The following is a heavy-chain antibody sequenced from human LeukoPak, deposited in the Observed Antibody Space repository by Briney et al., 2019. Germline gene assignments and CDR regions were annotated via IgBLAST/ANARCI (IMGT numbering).Heavy chain of an antibody. D-gene: IGHD3-10*01. CDR3: ARLEGSGKLGWFDP. V-gene: IGHV3-21*01. CDR2: ISSSSSYI. Sequence: PGGSLRFSCAASGFTFSSYSMNWVRQAPGKGLEWVSSISSSSSYIYYADSVKGRFTISRDNAKNSLYLQMNSLRAEDTAVYYCARLEGSGKLGWFDPWGQGTLVTVSS. CDR1: GFTFSSYS. J-gene: IGHJ5*02.